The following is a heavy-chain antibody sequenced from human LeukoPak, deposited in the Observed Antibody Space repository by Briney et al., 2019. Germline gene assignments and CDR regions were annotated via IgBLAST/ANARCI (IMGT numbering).Heavy chain of an antibody. D-gene: IGHD6-25*01. J-gene: IGHJ5*02. CDR2: IYHSGST. CDR1: GYSISSGYY. V-gene: IGHV4-38-2*01. CDR3: ARGGDWFDP. Sequence: SETLSLTCAVSGYSISSGYYWGWIRQPPGKGLEWIGSIYHSGSTYYNPSLKSRVTISVDTSKNQFSLKLSSVTAADTAVYYCARGGDWFDPWGQGTLVTVSS.